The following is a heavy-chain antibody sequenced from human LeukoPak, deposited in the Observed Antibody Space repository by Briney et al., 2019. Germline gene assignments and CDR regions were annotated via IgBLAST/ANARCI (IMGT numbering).Heavy chain of an antibody. D-gene: IGHD3-22*01. Sequence: GESLKISCKGSGYSFTSYWIGWVRQMHGKGLEWMGIIYPGDSDTRYSPSFQGQVTISADKSISTAYLQWSSLKASDTAMYYCARAPPYYYDSSGYYGLDAFDIWGQGTMVTVSS. CDR3: ARAPPYYYDSSGYYGLDAFDI. J-gene: IGHJ3*02. V-gene: IGHV5-51*01. CDR1: GYSFTSYW. CDR2: IYPGDSDT.